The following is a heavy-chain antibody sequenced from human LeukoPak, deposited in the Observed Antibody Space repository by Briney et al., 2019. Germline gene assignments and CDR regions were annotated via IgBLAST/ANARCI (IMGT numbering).Heavy chain of an antibody. J-gene: IGHJ4*02. V-gene: IGHV3-9*01. CDR3: AKDGYSYGLLPFDY. Sequence: GGSLRLSCAASGFTFDDYAMHWVRQAPGKGLEWVSGISWNSGSIGYADSVKGRFTISRDNAKNSLYLQMNSLRAEDTALYYCAKDGYSYGLLPFDYWGQGTLVTVYS. D-gene: IGHD5-18*01. CDR1: GFTFDDYA. CDR2: ISWNSGSI.